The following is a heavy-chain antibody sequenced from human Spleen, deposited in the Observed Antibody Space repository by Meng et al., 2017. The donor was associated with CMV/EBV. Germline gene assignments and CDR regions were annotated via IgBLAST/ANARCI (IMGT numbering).Heavy chain of an antibody. Sequence: ASVKVSCKASGGTFSSYTISWVRQAPGQGLEWMGIINPNDGTTRYAQKFQGRVTMTRDTSTSTVYMEVSSLRSEDTAVYYCARGLYKVLLLTYNYAMDVWGQGTTVTVSS. V-gene: IGHV1-46*01. D-gene: IGHD3-22*01. CDR2: INPNDGTT. CDR1: GGTFSSYT. J-gene: IGHJ6*02. CDR3: ARGLYKVLLLTYNYAMDV.